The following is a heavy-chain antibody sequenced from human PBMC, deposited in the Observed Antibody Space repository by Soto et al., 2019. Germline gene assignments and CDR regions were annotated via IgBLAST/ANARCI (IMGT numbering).Heavy chain of an antibody. CDR2: ISCDGGTK. D-gene: IGHD2-8*02. Sequence: QVQLVESGGGMVQPGRSLRLSCAVSGFTVSTYGMHWVRQAPGKGLEWVAVISCDGGTKYYADSVKGRFTISRDNSRNTLFLEMNSLRGDDMAVYYCTGGVASGYWGQGTLVTVSP. V-gene: IGHV3-30*03. J-gene: IGHJ4*02. CDR1: GFTVSTYG. CDR3: TGGVASGY.